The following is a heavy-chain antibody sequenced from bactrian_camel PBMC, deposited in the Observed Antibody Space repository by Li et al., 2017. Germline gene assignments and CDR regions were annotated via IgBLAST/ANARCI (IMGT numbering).Heavy chain of an antibody. Sequence: QVQLVESGGGSVQVGGSLRLSCVASGDTISRYCMGWFRQIPDKEREGVAIIGPDGTTTYADSVKGRFTVSKDSAENTLYLQMDSLEAEDTAVYYCAADAYGTRCNGGLTNLQYYMYWGQGTQVTVS. V-gene: IGHV3S55*01. CDR1: GDTISRYC. CDR3: AADAYGTRCNGGLTNLQYYMY. J-gene: IGHJ4*01. CDR2: IGPDGTT. D-gene: IGHD2*01.